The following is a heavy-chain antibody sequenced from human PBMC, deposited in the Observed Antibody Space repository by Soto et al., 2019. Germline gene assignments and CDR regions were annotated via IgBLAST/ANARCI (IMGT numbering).Heavy chain of an antibody. CDR1: GGSISSGDYY. Sequence: PSETLSLTCTVSGGSISSGDYYWSWIRQPPGKGLEWIGYIYYSGSTYYNPSLKSRVTISVDTSKNQFSLKLSSVTAADTAVYYCARGQDFWSGYYCVDGMDVWGQGTTVTVSS. D-gene: IGHD3-3*01. CDR2: IYYSGST. V-gene: IGHV4-30-4*01. CDR3: ARGQDFWSGYYCVDGMDV. J-gene: IGHJ6*02.